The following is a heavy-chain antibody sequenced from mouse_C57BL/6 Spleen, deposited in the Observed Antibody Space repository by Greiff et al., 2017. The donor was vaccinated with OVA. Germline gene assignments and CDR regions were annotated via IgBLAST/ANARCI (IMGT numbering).Heavy chain of an antibody. Sequence: EVQRVESEGGLVQPGSSMKLSCTASGFTFSDYYMAWVRQVPEKGLEWVANINYDGSSTYYLDSLKSRFIISRDNAKNILYLQMSSLKSEDTATYYCARVGDGYFSWFAYWGQGTLVTVSA. CDR2: INYDGSST. CDR1: GFTFSDYY. D-gene: IGHD2-3*01. J-gene: IGHJ3*01. CDR3: ARVGDGYFSWFAY. V-gene: IGHV5-16*01.